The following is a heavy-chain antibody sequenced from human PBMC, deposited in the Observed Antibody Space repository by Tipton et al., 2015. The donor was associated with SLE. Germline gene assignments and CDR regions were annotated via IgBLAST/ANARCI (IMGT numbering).Heavy chain of an antibody. V-gene: IGHV1-18*04. J-gene: IGHJ4*02. CDR2: ISAYNGNT. D-gene: IGHD3-22*01. CDR3: ARDGPSGGSGYYPFGY. Sequence: QSGPEVKKPGASVKVSCKASGYTFTGYYMHWARQAPGQGLEWMGWISAYNGNTNYAQKLQGRVTMTTDTSTSTAYMELRSLRSDDTAVYYCARDGPSGGSGYYPFGYWGQGTLVTVSS. CDR1: GYTFTGYY.